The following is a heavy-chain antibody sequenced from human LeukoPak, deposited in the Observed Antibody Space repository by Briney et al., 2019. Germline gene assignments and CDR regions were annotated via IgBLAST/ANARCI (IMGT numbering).Heavy chain of an antibody. D-gene: IGHD1-1*01. CDR2: ISGSGGST. Sequence: GGSLRLSCAASGFTFSSYAMSWVRQAPGQGLERVSAISGSGGSTYYADAVKGRFTISRDNSKNTLYLQMNSLRAEDTAVYYCAKQLERLVYYYGMDVWGQGTTVTVSS. CDR1: GFTFSSYA. J-gene: IGHJ6*02. CDR3: AKQLERLVYYYGMDV. V-gene: IGHV3-23*01.